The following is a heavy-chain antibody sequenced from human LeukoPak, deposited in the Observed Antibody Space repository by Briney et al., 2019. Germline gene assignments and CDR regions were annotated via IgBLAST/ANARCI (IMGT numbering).Heavy chain of an antibody. V-gene: IGHV4-39*01. CDR2: IYYSGST. Sequence: KPSETLSLTCTVSGGSISSSSYYWGWIRQPPGKGLEWIGSIYYSGSTYYNPSLKSRVTISVDTSKNQFSLKLSSVTAADTAVYYCARQTYYYYGMDVWGHGTTVTVSS. D-gene: IGHD2-21*01. J-gene: IGHJ6*02. CDR3: ARQTYYYYGMDV. CDR1: GGSISSSSYY.